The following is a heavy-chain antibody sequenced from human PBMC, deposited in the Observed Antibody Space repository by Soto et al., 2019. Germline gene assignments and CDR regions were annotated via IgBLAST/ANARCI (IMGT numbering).Heavy chain of an antibody. CDR3: ARGTVFSDGYGLDNWFDP. J-gene: IGHJ5*02. V-gene: IGHV4-61*01. CDR1: GGSVSSGSYY. Sequence: SETLSLTCTVSGGSVSSGSYYWSWIRQPPGKGLEWIGYIYYSGSTNYNPSLKSRVTISVDTSKNQFSLKLSSVTAADTAVYYCARGTVFSDGYGLDNWFDPWGQGTLVSVSS. D-gene: IGHD5-12*01. CDR2: IYYSGST.